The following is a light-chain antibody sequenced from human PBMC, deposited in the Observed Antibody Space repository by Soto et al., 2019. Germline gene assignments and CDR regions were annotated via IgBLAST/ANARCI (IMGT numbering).Light chain of an antibody. V-gene: IGKV3-20*01. J-gene: IGKJ2*01. CDR2: GAS. CDR3: QQFGTSPTMYT. Sequence: EIVLTQSPGTLSLSPGERATLSCRASQSVSSSYLAWYQQKPGQAPRLLVYGASSRATGIPDRFSGSGSGTDFILTISRLEPEDFAVYYCQQFGTSPTMYTFGQGTRLEIK. CDR1: QSVSSSY.